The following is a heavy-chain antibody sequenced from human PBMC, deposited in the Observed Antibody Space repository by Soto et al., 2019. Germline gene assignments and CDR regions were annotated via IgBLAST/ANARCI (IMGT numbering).Heavy chain of an antibody. D-gene: IGHD1-7*01. CDR1: GFTFSSYA. J-gene: IGHJ4*02. Sequence: QVQLVESGGGVVQPGRSLRLSCAASGFTFSSYAMHWVRQAPGKGLEWVAVISYDGSNKYYEDSVKGRFTISRDNSKDALYLQMNSLRAEDTAVYYCAREWWGAGTTPYFDYWGQGTLVTASS. CDR3: AREWWGAGTTPYFDY. V-gene: IGHV3-30-3*01. CDR2: ISYDGSNK.